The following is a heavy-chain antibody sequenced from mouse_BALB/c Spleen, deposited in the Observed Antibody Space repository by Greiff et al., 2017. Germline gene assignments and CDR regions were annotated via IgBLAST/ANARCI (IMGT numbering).Heavy chain of an antibody. D-gene: IGHD2-14*01. CDR2: INSNGGST. Sequence: EVKLMESGGGLVQPGGSLKLSCAASGFTFSSYGMSWVRQTPDKRLELVATINSNGGSTYYPDSVKGRFTISRDNAKNTLYLQMSSLKSEDTAMYYCARAYYRYDVGYYYAMDYWGQGTSVTVSS. CDR1: GFTFSSYG. CDR3: ARAYYRYDVGYYYAMDY. J-gene: IGHJ4*01. V-gene: IGHV5-6-3*01.